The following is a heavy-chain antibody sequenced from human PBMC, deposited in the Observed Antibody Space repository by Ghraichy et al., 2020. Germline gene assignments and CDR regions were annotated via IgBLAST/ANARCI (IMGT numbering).Heavy chain of an antibody. J-gene: IGHJ6*02. Sequence: ASVKVSCKASGYTFTSYDINWVRQATGQGLEWMGWMNPNSGNTGYAQKFQGRVTMTRNTSISTAYMELSSLRSEDTAVYYCARATRFRYYDILTGYVPPYYYYGMDVWGQGTTVTVSS. D-gene: IGHD3-9*01. CDR2: MNPNSGNT. V-gene: IGHV1-8*01. CDR1: GYTFTSYD. CDR3: ARATRFRYYDILTGYVPPYYYYGMDV.